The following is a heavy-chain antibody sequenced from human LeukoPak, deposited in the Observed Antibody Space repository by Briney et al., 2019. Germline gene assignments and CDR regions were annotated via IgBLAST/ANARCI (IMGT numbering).Heavy chain of an antibody. J-gene: IGHJ4*02. CDR1: GGSISSSGYY. V-gene: IGHV4-31*03. CDR2: IFYSGST. CDR3: ARGTYYSSSGSYYNLDQ. Sequence: SETLSLTCTVSGGSISSSGYYWTWIRQHPGKGLEWLGYIFYSGSTYYNPSLKGRFTISLDTSKNQLSLRLSSVTAADTAVYYCARGTYYSSSGSYYNLDQWGQGTLVTVSS. D-gene: IGHD3-10*01.